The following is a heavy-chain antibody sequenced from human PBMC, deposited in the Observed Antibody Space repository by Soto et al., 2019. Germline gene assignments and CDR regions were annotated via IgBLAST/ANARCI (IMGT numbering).Heavy chain of an antibody. V-gene: IGHV3-23*01. Sequence: PGGSLRLSCAASGFTFSSYAMSWVRQAPGKGLEWVSAISGSGGSTYYADSVKGRFTISRDNSKSTLYLQMNSLRDEDTAVYYCAKTLSLSFTMVRGGSRNYYYYMDVWGKGTTVTVSS. D-gene: IGHD3-10*01. CDR1: GFTFSSYA. CDR2: ISGSGGST. J-gene: IGHJ6*03. CDR3: AKTLSLSFTMVRGGSRNYYYYMDV.